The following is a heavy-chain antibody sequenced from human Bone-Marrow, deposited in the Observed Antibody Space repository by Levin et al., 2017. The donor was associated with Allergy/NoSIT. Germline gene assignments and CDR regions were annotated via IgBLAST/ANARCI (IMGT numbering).Heavy chain of an antibody. CDR2: IYHSGRT. V-gene: IGHV4-31*03. CDR1: DGSIRSGGFY. Sequence: SQTLSLTCTDSDGSIRSGGFYWNWIRQHPGKGLEWIGYIYHSGRTNYNPSFKSRVSISEDRSKNQVSLNLYSVTSADTAVYYCAREGEYGDSYDWGQGILVTVSS. J-gene: IGHJ4*02. D-gene: IGHD4-17*01. CDR3: AREGEYGDSYD.